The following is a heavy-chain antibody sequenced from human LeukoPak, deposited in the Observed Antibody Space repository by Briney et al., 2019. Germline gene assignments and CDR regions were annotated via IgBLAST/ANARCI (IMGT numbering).Heavy chain of an antibody. CDR3: ASRSDSSGSSFDY. Sequence: ASVKVSCKASGYTFTSYAMNWVRQAPGQGLEWMGWINTNTGNPMYAQGFTGRFVFSLDTSVSTAYLQISSLKAEDTAVYYCASRSDSSGSSFDYWGQGTLVTVSS. CDR2: INTNTGNP. V-gene: IGHV7-4-1*02. J-gene: IGHJ4*02. CDR1: GYTFTSYA. D-gene: IGHD3-22*01.